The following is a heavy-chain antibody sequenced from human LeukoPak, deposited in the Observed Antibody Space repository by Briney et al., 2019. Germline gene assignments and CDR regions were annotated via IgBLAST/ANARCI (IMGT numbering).Heavy chain of an antibody. D-gene: IGHD6-19*01. J-gene: IGHJ6*03. CDR3: ARAEYSSGWYGVVYYYYYMDV. Sequence: GGSLRLSCAASGFTFSSYSMNWVRQAPGKGLEWVSSISSSSSYIYYADSVKGRFTISRDNAKNSLYLQMNSLRAEDTAVYYCARAEYSSGWYGVVYYYYYMDVWGKGTTVTISS. V-gene: IGHV3-21*01. CDR2: ISSSSSYI. CDR1: GFTFSSYS.